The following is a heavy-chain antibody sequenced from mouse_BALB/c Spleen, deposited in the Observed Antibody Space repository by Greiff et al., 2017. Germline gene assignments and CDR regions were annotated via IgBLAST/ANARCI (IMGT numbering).Heavy chain of an antibody. V-gene: IGHV14-4*02. Sequence: VQLQQSGAELVRSGASVKLSCTASGFNIKDYYMHWVKQRPEQGLEWIGWIDPENGDTEYAPKFQGKATMTADTSSNTAYLQLSSLTSEDTAVYYCARSATYRRVAYWGQGTLVTVSA. D-gene: IGHD5-5*01. CDR3: ARSATYRRVAY. CDR1: GFNIKDYY. CDR2: IDPENGDT. J-gene: IGHJ3*01.